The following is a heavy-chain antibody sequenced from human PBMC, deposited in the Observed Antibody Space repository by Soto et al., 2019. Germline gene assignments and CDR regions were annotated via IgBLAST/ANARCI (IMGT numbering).Heavy chain of an antibody. CDR2: RIPIQGTA. D-gene: IGHD2-21*01. CDR3: AESLVFVDHGYMDV. V-gene: IGHV1-69*08. CDR1: GGRFTSYI. J-gene: IGHJ6*03. Sequence: QVQLVQSGADVKKPGSSVKVSCEASGGRFTSYILTWVRQAPGQGLEWMGRRIPIQGTADYALKFQDRVTMTADKSTNTDNMEMRRLRPDDTAVDYCAESLVFVDHGYMDVWGKGTTVTVSS.